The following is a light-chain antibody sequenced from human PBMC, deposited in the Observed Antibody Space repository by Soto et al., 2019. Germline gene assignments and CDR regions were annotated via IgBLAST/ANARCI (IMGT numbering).Light chain of an antibody. CDR3: QQYNHYWT. CDR1: QTISSW. J-gene: IGKJ1*01. Sequence: DIQMTQSPSTLSGSVGDRVTITCRASQTISSWLAWYQQKPGKAPKVLIYDASSLESGVPSRFSGSGSGTEFSLTISSLQPDDFATYYYQQYNHYWTFGQGTKVDIK. V-gene: IGKV1-5*01. CDR2: DAS.